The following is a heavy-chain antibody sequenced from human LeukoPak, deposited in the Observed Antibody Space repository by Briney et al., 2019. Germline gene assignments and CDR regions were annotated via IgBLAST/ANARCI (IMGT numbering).Heavy chain of an antibody. CDR3: ARAKDSSGLPTPYYFDY. Sequence: GASVKVSCKASGYTFTSYYMHWVRQAPGQGLEWMGGIIPIFGTANYAQKFQGRVTITADESTSTAYMDLSSLRSEDTAVYYCARAKDSSGLPTPYYFDYWGQGTLVTVSS. J-gene: IGHJ4*02. CDR2: IIPIFGTA. CDR1: GYTFTSYY. V-gene: IGHV1-69*13. D-gene: IGHD3-22*01.